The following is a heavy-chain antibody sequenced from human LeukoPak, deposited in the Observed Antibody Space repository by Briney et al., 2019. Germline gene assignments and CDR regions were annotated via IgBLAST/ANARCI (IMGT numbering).Heavy chain of an antibody. CDR3: ARTTSGPEI. D-gene: IGHD2-15*01. CDR1: GFSPSSHW. J-gene: IGHJ4*02. CDR2: ISGDGRTT. Sequence: GGSLRLTCAASGFSPSSHWMHWVRQGPGKGLVWVSRISGDGRTTNYADSVKGRFTISKDNAKSMVYLQMDSLRVDDTAVYYCARTTSGPEIWGQGTLVTVSS. V-gene: IGHV3-74*01.